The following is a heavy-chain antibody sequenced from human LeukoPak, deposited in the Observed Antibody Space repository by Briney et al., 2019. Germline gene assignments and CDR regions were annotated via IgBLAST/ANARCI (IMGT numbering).Heavy chain of an antibody. J-gene: IGHJ4*02. D-gene: IGHD3-16*02. CDR3: ARYIWGSYPTFEDY. CDR2: IYHSGST. V-gene: IGHV4-59*01. Sequence: SETLSLTCTVSGGSISSYYWSWIRQPPGKGLEWIGYIYHSGSTNYNPSLKSRVTISVDTSKNQFSLKLSSATAADTAVYYCARYIWGSYPTFEDYWGQGTLVTVSS. CDR1: GGSISSYY.